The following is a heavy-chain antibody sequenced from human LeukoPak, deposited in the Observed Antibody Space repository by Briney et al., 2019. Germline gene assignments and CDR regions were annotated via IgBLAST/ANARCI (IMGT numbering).Heavy chain of an antibody. CDR3: ARTWGNWYFDL. V-gene: IGHV4-59*01. CDR1: GGSISGYY. Sequence: SETLSLTCTVSGGSISGYYWNWIRQPPGKGLEWIGYIYHSGSTNYNPSLKSRLTISVDTSKTQFSLKLSSVTAAGTAVYYCARTWGNWYFDLWGRGTLVTVSS. D-gene: IGHD7-27*01. J-gene: IGHJ2*01. CDR2: IYHSGST.